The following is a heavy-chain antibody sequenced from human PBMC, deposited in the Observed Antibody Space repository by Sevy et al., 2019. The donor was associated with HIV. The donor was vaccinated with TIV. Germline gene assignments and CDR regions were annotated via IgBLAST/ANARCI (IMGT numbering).Heavy chain of an antibody. Sequence: GGSLRLSCAASGFSFSNHAMSWVRQTPGKGLVWVSAVSGGATDTYYADSVKGRFTISRDNSKNTLYLQMNGLRAEDTAVYFCAKGEYSGSGSYFIFDYWGQGTLVTVSS. CDR2: VSGGATDT. CDR1: GFSFSNHA. D-gene: IGHD3-10*01. J-gene: IGHJ4*02. V-gene: IGHV3-23*01. CDR3: AKGEYSGSGSYFIFDY.